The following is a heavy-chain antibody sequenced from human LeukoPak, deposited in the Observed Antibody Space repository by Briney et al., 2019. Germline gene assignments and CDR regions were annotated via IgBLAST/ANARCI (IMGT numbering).Heavy chain of an antibody. CDR2: TYYRSKWFH. CDR1: GDSVSSNTAA. CDR3: ARGSLHSFYYYMDV. D-gene: IGHD2-15*01. J-gene: IGHJ6*03. V-gene: IGHV6-1*01. Sequence: SQTLSLTCAISGDSVSSNTAAWNWIRQSPSRGLEWLGRTYYRSKWFHDYEVSVRSRITITADPSKNQLSLQMIFVTPEDSAVYYCARGSLHSFYYYMDVWGTGTTVTVSS.